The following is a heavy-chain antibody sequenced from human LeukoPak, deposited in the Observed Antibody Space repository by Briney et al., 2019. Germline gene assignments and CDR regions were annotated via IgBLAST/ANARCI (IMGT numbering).Heavy chain of an antibody. V-gene: IGHV3-7*03. D-gene: IGHD5-12*01. Sequence: GGSLRLSCAASGFTFSSYWMSWVRQAPGKGLEWVANIKEDGSEKSYVDSVKGRFTVSRDNAKNSLYLQMNSLRAEDTAVYYCASPYSGYGYPDDAFDIWGQGTMVTVSS. CDR1: GFTFSSYW. J-gene: IGHJ3*02. CDR2: IKEDGSEK. CDR3: ASPYSGYGYPDDAFDI.